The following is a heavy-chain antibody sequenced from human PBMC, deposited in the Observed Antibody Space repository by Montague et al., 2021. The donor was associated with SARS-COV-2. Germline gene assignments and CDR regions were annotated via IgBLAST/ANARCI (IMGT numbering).Heavy chain of an antibody. CDR2: RYHDGRT. CDR3: ARDRDDSSGSFDC. Sequence: ETLSLTCAVSGGSISTSNWWTWVRQPPGKGLQWIGERYHDGRTNYNPSLKSRVTISLDKSKNQFSLNLTSVTAADTAIYCCARDRDDSSGSFDCWGPGTLVTVSS. CDR1: GGSISTSNW. V-gene: IGHV4-4*01. J-gene: IGHJ4*02. D-gene: IGHD3-22*01.